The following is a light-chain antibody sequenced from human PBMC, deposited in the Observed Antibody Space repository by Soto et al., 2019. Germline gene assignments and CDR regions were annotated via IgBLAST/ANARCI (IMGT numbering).Light chain of an antibody. CDR1: QGVGSDF. V-gene: IGKV3-20*01. CDR3: QQYGSSGT. Sequence: EMVMTQSPATLSVSPGEIATVSCRASQGVGSDFLAWYQQRPGQPPRILIFGASGRATGIPDRFSGSGSGTDFTLTISRLEPEDFAVYYCQQYGSSGTFGQGTKVDIK. CDR2: GAS. J-gene: IGKJ1*01.